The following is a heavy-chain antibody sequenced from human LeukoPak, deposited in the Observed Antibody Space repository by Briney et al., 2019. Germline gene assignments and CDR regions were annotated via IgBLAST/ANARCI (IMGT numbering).Heavy chain of an antibody. CDR1: GFTFSSYW. V-gene: IGHV3-7*03. CDR2: IKQDGSEK. CDR3: ARGTYGSGILYYGMDV. D-gene: IGHD3-10*01. Sequence: PGESLRLSCAASGFTFSSYWMGWVRQAPGKGLEWVANIKQDGSEKYYVDSVKGRFTISRDNAKNSPYLQMNSLRAEDTAVYYCARGTYGSGILYYGMDVWGQGTTVTVSS. J-gene: IGHJ6*02.